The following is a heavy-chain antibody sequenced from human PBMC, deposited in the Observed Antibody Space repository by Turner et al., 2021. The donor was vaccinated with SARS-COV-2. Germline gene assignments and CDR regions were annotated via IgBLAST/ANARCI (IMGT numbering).Heavy chain of an antibody. V-gene: IGHV3-30*10. Sequence: QLLESGGGAVQPGRSLRLSCVVSGLTFKNYAMHWVRQAPGKGLEWVAIISYDGNNKYTTDSLKGRFTISRDNSRSTLYLQMDRLRPEDTAVYYCARDARERSYFDFWSGYLDSWGQGTPVTVSS. D-gene: IGHD3-3*01. CDR3: ARDARERSYFDFWSGYLDS. CDR1: GLTFKNYA. CDR2: ISYDGNNK. J-gene: IGHJ4*02.